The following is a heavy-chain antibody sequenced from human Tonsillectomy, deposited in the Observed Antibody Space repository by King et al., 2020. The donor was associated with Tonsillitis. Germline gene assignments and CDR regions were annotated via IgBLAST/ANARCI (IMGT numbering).Heavy chain of an antibody. CDR1: GFTFSNAG. J-gene: IGHJ4*02. V-gene: IGHV3-15*01. CDR2: IKSKTDGGTR. Sequence: VQLVESGGGLVKPGGSLRLSCAASGFTFSNAGMCGVRQAPGKGLEWVGRIKSKTDGGTRDDAAPMKGRFASSRDDSKNTLYLQMNSLTTEDTAVYYCNTELGGSRPLFDHWGQGTLVTVSS. D-gene: IGHD1-26*01. CDR3: NTELGGSRPLFDH.